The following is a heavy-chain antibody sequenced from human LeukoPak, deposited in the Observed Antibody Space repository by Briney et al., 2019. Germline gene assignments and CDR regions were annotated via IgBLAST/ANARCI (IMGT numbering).Heavy chain of an antibody. D-gene: IGHD6-19*01. V-gene: IGHV1-8*01. Sequence: GASVKVSCKASGYTFTSCDISWVRQATGQGLEWMGWMNPNSGNIGYGQSFQGRITMTRDISIGTAYMELSNLTSEDTAIYYCTRGSSGRRDNWGQGTLVTVSA. CDR1: GYTFTSCD. CDR3: TRGSSGRRDN. CDR2: MNPNSGNI. J-gene: IGHJ4*02.